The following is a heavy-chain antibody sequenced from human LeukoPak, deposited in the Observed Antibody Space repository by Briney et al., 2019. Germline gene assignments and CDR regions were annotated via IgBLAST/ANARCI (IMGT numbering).Heavy chain of an antibody. D-gene: IGHD2-15*01. CDR2: IIQSGST. Sequence: PSETLSLTCNVSGGSMSSGDYFWSWIRQPPGKVLDWIGEIIQSGSTNYNPSLKSRVTISVDTSKKHFSLMVSSVTAADTAVDYCARGGGGSCYPVPTTTSIWTSMDVWGQGTTVTVSS. CDR3: ARGGGGSCYPVPTTTSIWTSMDV. CDR1: GGSMSSGDYF. V-gene: IGHV4-39*02. J-gene: IGHJ6*02.